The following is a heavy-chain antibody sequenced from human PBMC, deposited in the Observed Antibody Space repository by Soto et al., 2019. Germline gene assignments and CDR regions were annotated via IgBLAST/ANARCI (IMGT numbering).Heavy chain of an antibody. D-gene: IGHD2-15*01. CDR1: GGSISSSSYY. CDR3: ARHTPAISISDH. V-gene: IGHV4-39*01. CDR2: IYYSGST. Sequence: SETLSLTCTVSGGSISSSSYYWGWIRQPPGKGLEWIGSIYYSGSTYYNPSLKNRVTISVDTSKNQFSLKLSSLTAADTAVYYCARHTPAISISDHWGQGTLVTVSS. J-gene: IGHJ4*02.